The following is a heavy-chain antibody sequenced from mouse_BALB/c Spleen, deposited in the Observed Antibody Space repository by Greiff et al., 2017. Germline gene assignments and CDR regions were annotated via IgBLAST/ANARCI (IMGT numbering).Heavy chain of an antibody. CDR2: ISNGGGST. CDR1: GFTFSSYT. J-gene: IGHJ2*01. V-gene: IGHV5-12-2*01. CDR3: ARHSDFDY. Sequence: VQLKESGGGLVQPGGSLKLSCAASGFTFSSYTMSWVRQTPEKRLEWVAYISNGGGSTYYPDTVKGRFTISRDNAKNTLYLQMSSLKSEDTAMYYCARHSDFDYWGQGTTLTVSS.